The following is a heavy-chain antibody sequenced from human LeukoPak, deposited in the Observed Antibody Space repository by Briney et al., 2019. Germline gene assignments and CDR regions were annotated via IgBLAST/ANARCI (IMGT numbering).Heavy chain of an antibody. CDR3: ARYNTGQSSFDY. CDR1: GASISSYY. V-gene: IGHV4-4*07. J-gene: IGHJ4*02. Sequence: PSEPLSRTCSVSGASISSYYWSWFRQDAGEELEWIGRIYSSGSPNYDPSLKSRLTMSVDTSKNQFSLILRSVTAADTAVYYCARYNTGQSSFDYWGQGTLVTVSS. CDR2: IYSSGSP. D-gene: IGHD6-19*01.